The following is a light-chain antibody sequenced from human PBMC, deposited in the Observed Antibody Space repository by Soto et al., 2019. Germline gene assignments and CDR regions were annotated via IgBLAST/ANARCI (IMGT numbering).Light chain of an antibody. CDR2: STS. J-gene: IGLJ3*02. Sequence: QAVVTQAPSLTVSPGGTVTLTCASSTGAVTYENYPTWLQQRPGQAPRAMIYSTSKRHSWTPARFSGSLFGGRAALTLSGVQPDDEAEYYSLLHYGEAQVWMFGAGTKVTVL. V-gene: IGLV7-43*01. CDR3: LLHYGEAQVWM. CDR1: TGAVTYENY.